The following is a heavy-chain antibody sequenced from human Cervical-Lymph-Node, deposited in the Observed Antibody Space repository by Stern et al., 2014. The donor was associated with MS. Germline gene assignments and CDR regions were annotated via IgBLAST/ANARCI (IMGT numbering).Heavy chain of an antibody. CDR3: GRDEGRLQAIDI. Sequence: QVQLVESGAEVKTPGSSVRVSCKASGVTFRRSAIAWVRQAPGQGFAWLGGSIPMFGTPNYSQKFVGRVTITADESTNTAYMELTSLRSEDSAVYYCGRDEGRLQAIDIWGQGTLVIVSS. J-gene: IGHJ3*02. V-gene: IGHV1-69*01. D-gene: IGHD4-11*01. CDR1: GVTFRRSA. CDR2: SIPMFGTP.